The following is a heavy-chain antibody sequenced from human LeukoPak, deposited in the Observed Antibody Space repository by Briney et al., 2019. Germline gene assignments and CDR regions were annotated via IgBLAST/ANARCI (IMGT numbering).Heavy chain of an antibody. D-gene: IGHD4-11*01. V-gene: IGHV4-34*01. J-gene: IGHJ4*02. CDR1: NGSFSGYY. CDR2: MNHSGRT. CDR3: ARARLHRVYYFDY. Sequence: SETLSLTCAVYNGSFSGYYWSWIRQPPGKGLEWLGEMNHSGRTNYNPSLKSRVTISVDTSKNQFSLKLSSVTAADTAVYYCARARLHRVYYFDYWGQGTLVIVSS.